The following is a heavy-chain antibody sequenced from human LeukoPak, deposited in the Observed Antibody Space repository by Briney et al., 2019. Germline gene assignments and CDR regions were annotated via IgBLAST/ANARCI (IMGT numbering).Heavy chain of an antibody. CDR1: GFTVSSNY. D-gene: IGHD2-2*02. V-gene: IGHV3-53*01. Sequence: GGSLRLSCAASGFTVSSNYMSWVRQAPGKGLEWVSVIYSGGSTYYADSVKGRFTISRDNSKNTLYLQMNSLRAEDTAVYYCARDPGGPHTVKWDAFDIWGQGTMFTVSS. J-gene: IGHJ3*02. CDR2: IYSGGST. CDR3: ARDPGGPHTVKWDAFDI.